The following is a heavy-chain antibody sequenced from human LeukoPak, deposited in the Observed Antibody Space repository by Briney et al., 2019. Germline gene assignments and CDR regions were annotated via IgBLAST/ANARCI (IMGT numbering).Heavy chain of an antibody. CDR1: GGSFSGYY. Sequence: SETLSLTCAVYGGSFSGYYWSWIRQPPGKGLEWFGEINHSGSTNYNPSLKSRVTISVDTSKNQFSLKLSSVTAADTAVYYCARGGRSGYYTLNWFDPWGQGTLVTVSS. V-gene: IGHV4-34*01. D-gene: IGHD3-3*01. CDR3: ARGGRSGYYTLNWFDP. CDR2: INHSGST. J-gene: IGHJ5*02.